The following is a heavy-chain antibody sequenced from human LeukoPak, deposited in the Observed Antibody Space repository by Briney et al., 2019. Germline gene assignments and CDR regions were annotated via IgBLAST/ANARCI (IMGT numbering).Heavy chain of an antibody. Sequence: GGSLRLSCAASGFSFGDYSMTWVRQAPGKGLEWVSYIRSDSSAIYYTDSVKGRFTISRDNAKKSLNLHMNSLRAEDTAVYYCASREGYYYDRGGIALGIWGQGTLVTVSS. V-gene: IGHV3-48*01. CDR2: IRSDSSAI. J-gene: IGHJ4*02. D-gene: IGHD3-10*02. CDR1: GFSFGDYS. CDR3: ASREGYYYDRGGIALGI.